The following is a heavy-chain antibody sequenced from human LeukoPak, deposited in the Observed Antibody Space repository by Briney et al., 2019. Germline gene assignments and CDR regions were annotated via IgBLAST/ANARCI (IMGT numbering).Heavy chain of an antibody. CDR2: INHSGST. V-gene: IGHV4-34*01. Sequence: SETLSLTCAVYGGSFSGYYWSWIRQPPGKGLEWIGEINHSGSTNYNPSLKSRVTISVDTSKNQFSLKLSSVTAADTAVYYCARWVWDLGLDPWGQGTLVTVSS. CDR3: ARWVWDLGLDP. CDR1: GGSFSGYY. J-gene: IGHJ5*02. D-gene: IGHD6-13*01.